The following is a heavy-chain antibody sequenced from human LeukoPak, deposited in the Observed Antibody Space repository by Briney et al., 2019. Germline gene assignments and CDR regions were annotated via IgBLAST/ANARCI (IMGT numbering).Heavy chain of an antibody. D-gene: IGHD3-22*01. V-gene: IGHV3-23*01. J-gene: IGHJ4*02. Sequence: GGSLRLSCAASGFAFSSYAMSWVRQAPGKGLEWVSAISGSGGSTYYADSVKGRFTISRDNSKNTLYLQMNSLRAEDTAVYYCAKVENYYDSSGYYSFDYWGQGTLVTVSS. CDR3: AKVENYYDSSGYYSFDY. CDR1: GFAFSSYA. CDR2: ISGSGGST.